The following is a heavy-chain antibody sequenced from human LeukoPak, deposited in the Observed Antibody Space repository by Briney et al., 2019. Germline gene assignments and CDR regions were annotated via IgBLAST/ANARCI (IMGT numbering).Heavy chain of an antibody. Sequence: ASVKVSCRASGYILSSYGIGWVRQAPGQGLEWMGWISTYNGNTNFAQKLQGRVTMTTDTSTTTTYMELGSLTSDDTAVYYCARMSYYSSCDYWGQGTLVTVSS. CDR2: ISTYNGNT. D-gene: IGHD2-15*01. CDR1: GYILSSYG. V-gene: IGHV1-18*01. J-gene: IGHJ4*02. CDR3: ARMSYYSSCDY.